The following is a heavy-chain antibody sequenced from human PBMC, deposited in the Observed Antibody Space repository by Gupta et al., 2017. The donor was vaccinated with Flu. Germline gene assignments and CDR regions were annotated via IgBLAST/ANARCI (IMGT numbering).Heavy chain of an antibody. J-gene: IGHJ4*02. CDR3: ARDRSGDYFDY. CDR1: GFTFSTFG. CDR2: IWYDGSNE. V-gene: IGHV3-33*01. Sequence: VQLVESGGGVVQPGRSLRLSCAASGFTFSTFGIHWVRQAPGKGLEWVALIWYDGSNEFYADSVKGRFTISRDNSKNMLFLQMNSLRAEDTAVYYCARDRSGDYFDYWGQGTLVTVSS. D-gene: IGHD6-25*01.